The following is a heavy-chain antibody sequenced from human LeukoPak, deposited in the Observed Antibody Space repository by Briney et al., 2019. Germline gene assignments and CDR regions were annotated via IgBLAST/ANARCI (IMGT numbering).Heavy chain of an antibody. CDR3: AKDGGDYYFDY. CDR1: GFTFSSYG. J-gene: IGHJ4*02. CDR2: ISYVGSNK. V-gene: IGHV3-30*18. Sequence: SGGSLRLSCAASGFTFSSYGMHWVRQAPGKGLEWVAVISYVGSNKYYADSVKGRFTISRDNSKNTLYLQMNSLRAEDTAVYYCAKDGGDYYFDYWGQGTLVTVSS. D-gene: IGHD3-16*01.